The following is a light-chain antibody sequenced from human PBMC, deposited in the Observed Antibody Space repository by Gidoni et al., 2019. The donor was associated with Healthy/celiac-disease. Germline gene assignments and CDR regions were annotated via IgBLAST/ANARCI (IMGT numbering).Light chain of an antibody. CDR1: QSLLHSNGYNY. V-gene: IGKV2-28*01. CDR2: LGS. CDR3: MQALQTPWT. Sequence: DIVMPQSPLSLPVTTGEPASISCRSSQSLLHSNGYNYLDWYLQKPGQSPQLLIYLGSNRASGVPDRFSGSGSGTDFTLKISRVEAEDVGVYYCMQALQTPWTFGQGTKVEIK. J-gene: IGKJ1*01.